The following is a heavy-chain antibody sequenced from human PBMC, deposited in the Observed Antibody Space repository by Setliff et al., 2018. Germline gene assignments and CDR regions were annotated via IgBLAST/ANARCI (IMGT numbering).Heavy chain of an antibody. Sequence: TLSLTCTVSGGSISSYYWSWIRQPPGKGLEWIGSIYHSGSTYHNPSLKSRVTISVDTSKNQFSLKLSSVTAADTAVYYCARVTPSSSSWGYYYYYMDVWGKGTTVTVSS. CDR3: ARVTPSSSSWGYYYYYMDV. V-gene: IGHV4-38-2*02. D-gene: IGHD6-13*01. J-gene: IGHJ6*03. CDR1: GGSISSYY. CDR2: IYHSGST.